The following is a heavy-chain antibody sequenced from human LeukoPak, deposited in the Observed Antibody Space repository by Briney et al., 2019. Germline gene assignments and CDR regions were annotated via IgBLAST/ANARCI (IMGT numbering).Heavy chain of an antibody. CDR3: ASAQDSSGWP. V-gene: IGHV4-34*01. CDR2: INHSGST. Sequence: SETLSLTCAVYGGSFSGYYWSWIRQSPGKGLEWIGEINHSGSTNYNPSLKSRVTISVDTSKNQFSLKLSSVTAADTAVYYCASAQDSSGWPWGQGTLVTVSS. CDR1: GGSFSGYY. J-gene: IGHJ5*02. D-gene: IGHD6-19*01.